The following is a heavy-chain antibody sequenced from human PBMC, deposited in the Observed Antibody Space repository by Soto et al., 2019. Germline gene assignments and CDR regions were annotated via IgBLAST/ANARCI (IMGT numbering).Heavy chain of an antibody. D-gene: IGHD3-22*01. CDR2: IKSKTDGGTT. Sequence: GSLRLSCAASGFTFSNAWMSWVRQAPGKGLEWVGRIKSKTDGGTTDYAATVKGRFTISRDDSKNTLYLQMNSLKTEDTAVYYCTKDCQTKNYDSSDYYYGMDVWGQGTTVTVSS. V-gene: IGHV3-15*01. CDR1: GFTFSNAW. CDR3: TKDCQTKNYDSSDYYYGMDV. J-gene: IGHJ6*02.